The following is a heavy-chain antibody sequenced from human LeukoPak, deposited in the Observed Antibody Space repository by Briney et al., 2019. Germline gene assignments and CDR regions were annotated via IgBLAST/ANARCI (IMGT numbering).Heavy chain of an antibody. CDR2: ISYDGSNK. J-gene: IGHJ4*02. CDR3: AREGDIVVVPAAIPGGYFDY. V-gene: IGHV3-30-3*01. D-gene: IGHD2-2*01. CDR1: GFTFSSYA. Sequence: PGRSLRLSCAASGFTFSSYAMHWVRQAPGKGLEWVAVISYDGSNKYYADSVKGRFTISRDNSKNTLYLQMNSLRAEDTAVYYCAREGDIVVVPAAIPGGYFDYWGQGTLVTVSS.